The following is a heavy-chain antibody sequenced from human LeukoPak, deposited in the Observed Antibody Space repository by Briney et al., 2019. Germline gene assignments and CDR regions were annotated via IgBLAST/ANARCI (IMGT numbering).Heavy chain of an antibody. CDR3: AKDPGYYDSSGYPEY. V-gene: IGHV3-23*01. Sequence: GGSLRLSCAASGFTFSSYAMTWVRQAPGKGLEWVSPVSSSGGATYYADSVKGRFTISRDNSKNTLYLQMNSLRAEDTAVYYCAKDPGYYDSSGYPEYWGQGTLVTVSS. J-gene: IGHJ4*02. CDR1: GFTFSSYA. D-gene: IGHD3-22*01. CDR2: VSSSGGAT.